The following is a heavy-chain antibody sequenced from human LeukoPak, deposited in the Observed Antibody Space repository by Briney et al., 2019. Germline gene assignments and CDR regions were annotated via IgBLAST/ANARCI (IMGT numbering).Heavy chain of an antibody. Sequence: SETLSLTCTVSGNSISSGDNYWSWIRQPPGKGLEWIGSIYYSGSTDYNPSLKSRVTISVDTSKNQFSLKLSSVTAADTAVYYCARGRIARLPYFDYWGQGTLVTVSS. CDR3: ARGRIARLPYFDY. V-gene: IGHV4-61*08. CDR2: IYYSGST. J-gene: IGHJ4*02. CDR1: GNSISSGDNY. D-gene: IGHD5-18*01.